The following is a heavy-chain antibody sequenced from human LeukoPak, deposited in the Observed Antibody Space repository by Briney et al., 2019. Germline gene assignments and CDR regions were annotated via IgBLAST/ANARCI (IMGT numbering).Heavy chain of an antibody. Sequence: GGSLRLSCAASGFTFSSYAMHWVRQAPGKGLEYVSAISSNGGSTYYANSVKGRFTISRDNSKNTLYLQMGSLRAEDMAVYYCARDRPIDYWGQGTPVTVSS. CDR1: GFTFSSYA. V-gene: IGHV3-64*01. J-gene: IGHJ4*02. CDR3: ARDRPIDY. CDR2: ISSNGGST.